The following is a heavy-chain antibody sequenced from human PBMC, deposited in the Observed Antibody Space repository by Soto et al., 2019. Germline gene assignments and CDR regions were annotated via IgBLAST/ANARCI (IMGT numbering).Heavy chain of an antibody. V-gene: IGHV1-69*02. CDR1: GGTFSSYT. J-gene: IGHJ4*02. D-gene: IGHD3-9*01. Sequence: VQLVQSGAEVKKPGSSVKVSCKASGGTFSSYTISWVRQAPGQGHEWMGRIIPILGIANYAQKFQGRVTITADKSTSTAYMELSCLRSEDTAVYYCARANYDILTGFFDYWGQGTLVTVSS. CDR2: IIPILGIA. CDR3: ARANYDILTGFFDY.